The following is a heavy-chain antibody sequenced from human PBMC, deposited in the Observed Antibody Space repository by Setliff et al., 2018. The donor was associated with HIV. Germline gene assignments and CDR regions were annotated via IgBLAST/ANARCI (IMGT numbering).Heavy chain of an antibody. D-gene: IGHD3-22*01. CDR3: ARLIVVVISSWFDP. CDR2: IKDDGSEK. CDR1: AFTFSDYW. V-gene: IGHV3-7*01. Sequence: PGGSLRLSCRASAFTFSDYWMTWVRQAPGRGLQWVANIKDDGSEKNYLDSIKGRFTIFRDNDKNSLYLQMNSLRAEDTAVYYCARLIVVVISSWFDPWGQGTLVTVSS. J-gene: IGHJ5*02.